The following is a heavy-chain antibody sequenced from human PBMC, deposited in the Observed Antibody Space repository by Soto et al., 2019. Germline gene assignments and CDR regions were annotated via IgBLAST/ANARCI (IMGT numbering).Heavy chain of an antibody. CDR2: INHSGST. Sequence: SETLSLTCAVYGGSFSGYYWSWIRQPPGKGLEWIGEINHSGSTNYIPSLKSRVTISVDTSKNQFSLKLSSVTAADTAVYYCARGKKRGYSYGTHDAFDIWGQGTMVTVSS. CDR3: ARGKKRGYSYGTHDAFDI. D-gene: IGHD5-18*01. CDR1: GGSFSGYY. V-gene: IGHV4-34*01. J-gene: IGHJ3*02.